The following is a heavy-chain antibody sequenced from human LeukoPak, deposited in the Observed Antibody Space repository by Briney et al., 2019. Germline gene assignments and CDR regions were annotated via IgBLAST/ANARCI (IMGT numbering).Heavy chain of an antibody. J-gene: IGHJ6*02. Sequence: ASVKVSCKASGYTFTGYYLHWVRQAPGQGLEWMGWINPNSGGTNYAQKFQGRVTMTRDTSISTAYMELSRLRSDDTAAYYCARSYDILTGYYPSYYYYYGMDVWGQGTTVTVSS. V-gene: IGHV1-2*02. CDR3: ARSYDILTGYYPSYYYYYGMDV. CDR1: GYTFTGYY. D-gene: IGHD3-9*01. CDR2: INPNSGGT.